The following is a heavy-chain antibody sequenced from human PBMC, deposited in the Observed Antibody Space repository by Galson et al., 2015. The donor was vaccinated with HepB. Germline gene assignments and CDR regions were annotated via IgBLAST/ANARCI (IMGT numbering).Heavy chain of an antibody. CDR2: IKQDGSET. D-gene: IGHD2-21*01. CDR1: GFTFNDYW. V-gene: IGHV3-7*03. J-gene: IGHJ4*02. Sequence: SLRLSCATSGFTFNDYWMSWVRQAPGEGLEWVANIKQDGSETYYVDSVKGRFTISRDNAQNSLFLQMNSLRAEDTAVYYCAGDRLHGGAPTLDYWGQGALVTVSS. CDR3: AGDRLHGGAPTLDY.